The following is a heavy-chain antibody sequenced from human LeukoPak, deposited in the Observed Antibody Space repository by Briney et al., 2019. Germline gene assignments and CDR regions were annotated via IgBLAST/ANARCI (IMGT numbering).Heavy chain of an antibody. CDR2: IYHSGST. CDR1: GGSISSGGYC. D-gene: IGHD3-3*01. J-gene: IGHJ5*02. V-gene: IGHV4-30-2*01. CDR3: ARVIGVAVATNWFDP. Sequence: SETLSLTCTVSGGSISSGGYCWSWIRQPPGKGLEWIGYIYHSGSTYYNPSLKSRVTISVDRSKNQFSLKLSSVTAADTAVYYCARVIGVAVATNWFDPWGQGTLVTVSS.